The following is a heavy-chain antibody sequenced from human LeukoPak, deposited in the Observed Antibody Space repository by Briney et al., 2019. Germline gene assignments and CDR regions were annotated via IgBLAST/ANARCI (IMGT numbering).Heavy chain of an antibody. CDR3: AKDLHPAAADNPDY. CDR2: ISHNGART. J-gene: IGHJ4*02. Sequence: HPGGSLRLSCAASGFTFSDTVHWVRQAPGKGLEFVSGISHNGARTYYADSVKGRFTISRDNSKNTLYLQMGSLRAEDTAVYYCAKDLHPAAADNPDYWGQGTLVTVSS. CDR1: GFTFSDT. V-gene: IGHV3-64*02. D-gene: IGHD6-13*01.